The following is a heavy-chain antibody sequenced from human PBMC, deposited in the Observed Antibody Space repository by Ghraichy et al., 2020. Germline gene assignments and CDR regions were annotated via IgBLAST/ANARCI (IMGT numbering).Heavy chain of an antibody. D-gene: IGHD2-15*01. J-gene: IGHJ4*02. Sequence: GGSLRLSCAASGFTFSSYAMSWVRQAPGKGLEWVSTIGSSGGGTYYADSVEGRFTISRDNSKNTLHLHMNSLRAEDTAVYYCAKDRCSGGRCRPIDSWSQGTLVTVSS. CDR3: AKDRCSGGRCRPIDS. V-gene: IGHV3-23*01. CDR2: IGSSGGGT. CDR1: GFTFSSYA.